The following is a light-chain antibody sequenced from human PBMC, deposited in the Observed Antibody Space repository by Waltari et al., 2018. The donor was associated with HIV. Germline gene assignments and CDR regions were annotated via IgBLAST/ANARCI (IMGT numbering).Light chain of an antibody. CDR3: GTWYSSLTGGPV. CDR1: TSNIWSNF. J-gene: IGLJ3*02. Sequence: QSVLPQPPSVSAAPGQNVTIPCYGSTSNIWSNFVSWSPPLPGTAPKLLIYENNKRPSGIPDRFSGFKSGTSATLGITGLQTGDEADYYCGTWYSSLTGGPVFGGGTKLTVL. CDR2: ENN. V-gene: IGLV1-51*02.